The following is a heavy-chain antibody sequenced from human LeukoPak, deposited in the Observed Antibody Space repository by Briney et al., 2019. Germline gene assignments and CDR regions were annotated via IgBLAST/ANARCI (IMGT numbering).Heavy chain of an antibody. CDR2: IYPDDSDT. CDR3: ARSAGHCSDGLCYAYNWFDL. Sequence: GESLQISWEASGHTFTNSWIAWVRQKPGKGPEWMGLIYPDDSDTRYNPSFQGQVIISADKSISTAYLQWSSLKASDTAMYYCARSAGHCSDGLCYAYNWFDLWGQGTLVTVSS. CDR1: GHTFTNSW. V-gene: IGHV5-51*01. D-gene: IGHD2-8*01. J-gene: IGHJ5*02.